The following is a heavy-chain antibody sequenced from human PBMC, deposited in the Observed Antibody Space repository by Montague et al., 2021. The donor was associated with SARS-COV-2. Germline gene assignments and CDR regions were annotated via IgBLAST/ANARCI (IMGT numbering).Heavy chain of an antibody. CDR3: ARISRNSGVVGVVDI. J-gene: IGHJ3*02. Sequence: SETLSLTCAVYGGSISNHYWSWIRQPPGKGLEWIGYITESGNTKYNPSLKSPATISADTPKNQFSLRLSSVTAADTAVYYCARISRNSGVVGVVDIWGQGTLVTVSS. D-gene: IGHD2-15*01. CDR1: GGSISNHY. CDR2: ITESGNT. V-gene: IGHV4-59*11.